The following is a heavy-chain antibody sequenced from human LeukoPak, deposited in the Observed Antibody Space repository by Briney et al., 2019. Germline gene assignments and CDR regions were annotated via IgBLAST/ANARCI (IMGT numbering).Heavy chain of an antibody. J-gene: IGHJ4*02. CDR2: ISSDGSNK. V-gene: IGHV3-30-3*01. Sequence: GGSLRLSCAASGFTFSNYAMHWVRQAPGKGLEWVAVISSDGSNKYYSDSVKGRFTISRDNSKNTLYLQMSSLRAEDTAVYYCAKEFNRGLPDYWGQGTLVTVPS. D-gene: IGHD2-21*01. CDR3: AKEFNRGLPDY. CDR1: GFTFSNYA.